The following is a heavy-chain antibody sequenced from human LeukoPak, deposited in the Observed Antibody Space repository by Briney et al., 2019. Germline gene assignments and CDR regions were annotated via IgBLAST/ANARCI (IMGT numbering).Heavy chain of an antibody. V-gene: IGHV4-34*01. J-gene: IGHJ5*02. CDR3: AIYAGSYPWFDP. CDR1: GGSFSGYY. CDR2: INHSGST. D-gene: IGHD3-10*01. Sequence: SETLSLTCAVYGGSFSGYYWSWIRQPPGKGLEWIGEINHSGSTNYNPSLKSRVTISVDTSKNQFSLKVSSVTAADTALYYCAIYAGSYPWFDPWGQGTLVTVSS.